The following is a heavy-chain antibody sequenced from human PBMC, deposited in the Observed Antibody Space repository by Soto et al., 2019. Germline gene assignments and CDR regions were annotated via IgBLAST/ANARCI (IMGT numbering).Heavy chain of an antibody. Sequence: PGGSLRLSCAVSGFTFNSYAISWVRQAPGKGLEWVSTITASGDTTWYADSVKGRFTISGDNSQNMLYLQMNSLRADDTAVYYCAKESCYSGRCYYAFFDDWGQGTLVTVSS. D-gene: IGHD2-15*01. CDR2: ITASGDTT. CDR1: GFTFNSYA. V-gene: IGHV3-23*01. CDR3: AKESCYSGRCYYAFFDD. J-gene: IGHJ4*02.